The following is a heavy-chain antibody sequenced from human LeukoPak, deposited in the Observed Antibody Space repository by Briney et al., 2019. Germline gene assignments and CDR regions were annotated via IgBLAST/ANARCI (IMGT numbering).Heavy chain of an antibody. Sequence: SETLSLTCTVSGGSISSYYWSWIRQPPGKGLEWIGYIYYSGSTNYNPSLKSRVTISVDTSKNQFSLKLSSVTAADTAVYYCARDAGSGGYSYGLDAFDIWGQGTMVTVSS. V-gene: IGHV4-59*01. CDR1: GGSISSYY. CDR2: IYYSGST. D-gene: IGHD5-18*01. CDR3: ARDAGSGGYSYGLDAFDI. J-gene: IGHJ3*02.